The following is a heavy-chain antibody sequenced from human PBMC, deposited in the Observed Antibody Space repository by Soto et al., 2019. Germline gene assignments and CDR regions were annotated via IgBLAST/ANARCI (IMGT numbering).Heavy chain of an antibody. V-gene: IGHV3-23*01. J-gene: IGHJ4*02. D-gene: IGHD5-12*01. CDR1: GFTFGRHV. CDR2: LSGSGLST. Sequence: EVQLLESGGGLIQPGGSLRLSCKASGFTFGRHVMSWVRQAPGKGLEWLSALSGSGLSTFYADSVKGRFTFSRDDYENTLYLQMNSLTAGDTAVYYCARGNGYTYYFDYWGQGTLVTVSS. CDR3: ARGNGYTYYFDY.